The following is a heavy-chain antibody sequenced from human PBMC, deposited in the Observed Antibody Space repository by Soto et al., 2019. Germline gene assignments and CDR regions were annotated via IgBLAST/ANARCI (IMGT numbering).Heavy chain of an antibody. CDR1: GFTFGDYA. CDR2: IRSKDYGGTT. Sequence: LRLSCTASGFTFGDYAMSWVRQAPGKGLEWVGFIRSKDYGGTTEYAASVKGRFTISRDDSKGIAYLQMNSLKTEDTAVYYCTRVSSHDFCSGYYPLYYGMDVWGQGTTVTVSS. J-gene: IGHJ6*02. V-gene: IGHV3-49*04. CDR3: TRVSSHDFCSGYYPLYYGMDV. D-gene: IGHD3-3*01.